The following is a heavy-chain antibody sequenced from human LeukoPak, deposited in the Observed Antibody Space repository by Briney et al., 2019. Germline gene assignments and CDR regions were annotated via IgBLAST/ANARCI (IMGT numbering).Heavy chain of an antibody. Sequence: GASVKVSCKTSGYTFTSYGISWVRQAPGQGLEWMGWISAYNGNTNYAQKFQDRVTMTTDTMTTDTSTSTAYMELRSLRSDDTAVYYCAGGLMREYNSGWYMHSFDYWGQGTLATVSS. CDR3: AGGLMREYNSGWYMHSFDY. D-gene: IGHD6-19*01. CDR2: ISAYNGNT. V-gene: IGHV1-18*01. CDR1: GYTFTSYG. J-gene: IGHJ4*02.